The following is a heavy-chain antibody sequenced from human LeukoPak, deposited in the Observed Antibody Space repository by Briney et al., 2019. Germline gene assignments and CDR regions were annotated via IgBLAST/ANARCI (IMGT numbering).Heavy chain of an antibody. CDR2: ISWNSGSI. Sequence: GRSLTLSCAASGFTFDDYSMHWVRQAPGKGLEWVSGISWNSGSIGYADSVKGRFTISRDNAKNSLYLQMNSLRAEDTAFYYCAKGIAAGNHDAFDIWGQGTIVTVSS. CDR1: GFTFDDYS. CDR3: AKGIAAGNHDAFDI. D-gene: IGHD6-13*01. J-gene: IGHJ3*02. V-gene: IGHV3-9*01.